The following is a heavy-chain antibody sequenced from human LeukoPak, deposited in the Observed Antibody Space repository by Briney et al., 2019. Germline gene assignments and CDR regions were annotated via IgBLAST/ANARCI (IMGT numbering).Heavy chain of an antibody. CDR3: ARAPRDDISSWPPRQHGFDI. D-gene: IGHD6-13*01. CDR2: INHSGST. J-gene: IGHJ3*02. CDR1: GGSFSDYC. V-gene: IGHV4-34*01. Sequence: SETLSVTCAVYGGSFSDYCWHWIRQPPGKGLEWRGEINHSGSTNYNPSLKSRVTISLDTSKTQFSLKLTSVTAADTAVYYCARAPRDDISSWPPRQHGFDIWGPGTMVTVSS.